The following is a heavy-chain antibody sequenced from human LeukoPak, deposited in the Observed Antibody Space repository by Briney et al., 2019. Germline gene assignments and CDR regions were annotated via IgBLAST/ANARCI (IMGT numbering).Heavy chain of an antibody. CDR2: INSDGSRT. CDR1: GFTLSTYW. V-gene: IGHV3-74*01. Sequence: GGSLRLSCAASGFTLSTYWMHWVRQGPGKGLVWVSCINSDGSRTTYADFVKGRFTISRDNAKNTLYLQMNTLRVEDTAVYYCARGSWSAADTNIDYWGQGTLVTVSS. D-gene: IGHD6-13*01. J-gene: IGHJ4*02. CDR3: ARGSWSAADTNIDY.